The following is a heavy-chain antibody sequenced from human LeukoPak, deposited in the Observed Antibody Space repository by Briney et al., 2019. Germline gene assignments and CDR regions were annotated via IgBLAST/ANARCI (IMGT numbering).Heavy chain of an antibody. V-gene: IGHV3-21*01. CDR3: ARAPNVLSGWWASAAFDI. CDR1: GFTFSSYS. J-gene: IGHJ3*02. D-gene: IGHD6-19*01. CDR2: ISRSSTYI. Sequence: KPGGSLRLSCAASGFTFSSYSMNWVRQAPGKGLEWVSSISRSPGKGLEWVSSISRSSTYIYFADSVKGRFTISRDNAKNSLYLQMNSLRADDTAVYYCARAPNVLSGWWASAAFDIWGQGTMVTVSS.